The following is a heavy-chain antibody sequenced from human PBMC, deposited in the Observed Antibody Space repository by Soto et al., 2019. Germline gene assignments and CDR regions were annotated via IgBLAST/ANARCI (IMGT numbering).Heavy chain of an antibody. J-gene: IGHJ6*03. CDR3: ARDPTSGYYDFWSGYPYYYYYYMDV. CDR2: INPNSGGT. CDR1: GYTFTGYY. D-gene: IGHD3-3*01. Sequence: QVQLVQSGAEVKKPGASVKVSCKASGYTFTGYYMHWVRQAPGQGLECMGWINPNSGGTNYAQKLQGWVTMTRDTSISTAYMELSRLRSDDTAVYYCARDPTSGYYDFWSGYPYYYYYYMDVWGKGTTVTVSS. V-gene: IGHV1-2*04.